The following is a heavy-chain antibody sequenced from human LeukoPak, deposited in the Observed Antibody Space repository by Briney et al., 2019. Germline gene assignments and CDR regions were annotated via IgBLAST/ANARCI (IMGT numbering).Heavy chain of an antibody. D-gene: IGHD3-22*01. V-gene: IGHV3-21*01. CDR2: ISSSSSYI. CDR3: ARVRSHYYDSSGYLDY. CDR1: GFTFSSYS. J-gene: IGHJ4*02. Sequence: GGSLRLSCAASGFTFSSYSMNWVRQAPGKGLEWVSSISSSSSYIYYADSVKGRFTISRDNAKNSLYLQMNSLRAEDTAVYYCARVRSHYYDSSGYLDYWGQGTLLTVSS.